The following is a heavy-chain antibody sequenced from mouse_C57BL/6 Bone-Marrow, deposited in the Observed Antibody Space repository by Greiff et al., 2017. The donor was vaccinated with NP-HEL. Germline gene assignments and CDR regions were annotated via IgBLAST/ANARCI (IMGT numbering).Heavy chain of an antibody. J-gene: IGHJ3*01. V-gene: IGHV1-62-2*01. Sequence: VQLQQSGAELVKPGASVQLSCKASVSTFTEYTLHCVTQRSGPVLEWIGWFYPGRGSITYNEKFKDKATLTADKSSSTVYMELSRLTSEDSAVYFCARHEEMVTRAWFAYWGQGTLVTVSA. CDR1: VSTFTEYT. D-gene: IGHD2-2*01. CDR3: ARHEEMVTRAWFAY. CDR2: FYPGRGSI.